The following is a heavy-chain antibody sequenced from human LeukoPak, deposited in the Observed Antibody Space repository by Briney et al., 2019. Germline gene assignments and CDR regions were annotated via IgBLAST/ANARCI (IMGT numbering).Heavy chain of an antibody. CDR2: INLRGST. D-gene: IGHD4-17*01. J-gene: IGHJ4*02. Sequence: SETLSLTCAVYGGSFNDYYWNWIRQPPGKGLEWIGEINLRGSTTYNPSLKSRVTISVDTSKNQFSLKLSSVTAADTAVYYCVRGSEYGDLTFDYWGQGTLVTVSS. CDR3: VRGSEYGDLTFDY. V-gene: IGHV4-34*01. CDR1: GGSFNDYY.